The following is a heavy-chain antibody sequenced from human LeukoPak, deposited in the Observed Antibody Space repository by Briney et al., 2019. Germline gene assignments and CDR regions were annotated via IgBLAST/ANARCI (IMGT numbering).Heavy chain of an antibody. CDR2: ISSSSSYI. D-gene: IGHD6-13*01. V-gene: IGHV3-21*01. CDR1: RFTFSSYA. Sequence: GGSLRLSCAASRFTFSSYAMHWVRQAPGKGLEWVSSISSSSSYIYYADSVKGRFTISRDNAKNSLYLQMNSLRAEDTAVYYCARDSSGYSSSWYQAGYFDYWGQGTLVTVSS. CDR3: ARDSSGYSSSWYQAGYFDY. J-gene: IGHJ4*02.